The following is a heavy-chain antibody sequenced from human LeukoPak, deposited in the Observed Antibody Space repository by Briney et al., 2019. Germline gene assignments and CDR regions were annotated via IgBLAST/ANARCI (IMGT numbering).Heavy chain of an antibody. Sequence: PSETLSLTCTVSGDSITSSSFYWDWIRQPPGKGLEWIGSIFYGGSTYYNTSLRSRVTISVDTSKNQFSLRLSSVTAADTAVYYCASRSTSGSGSYLHWGQGTLVTVS. CDR1: GDSITSSSFY. D-gene: IGHD3-10*01. V-gene: IGHV4-39*01. J-gene: IGHJ4*02. CDR2: IFYGGST. CDR3: ASRSTSGSGSYLH.